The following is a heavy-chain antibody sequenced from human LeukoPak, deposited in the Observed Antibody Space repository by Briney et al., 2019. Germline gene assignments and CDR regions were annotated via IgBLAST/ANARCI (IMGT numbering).Heavy chain of an antibody. Sequence: GRSLRLSCAASGFTFSSYGMHWVRQAPGKGLEWVAVISYDGSNKYYADSVKGRFTISRDNSKNTLYLQMNSLRAEDTAVYYCAKDQQLLRYFDWLSRDPEFPDYWGQGTLVTVSS. J-gene: IGHJ4*02. CDR3: AKDQQLLRYFDWLSRDPEFPDY. D-gene: IGHD3-9*01. CDR2: ISYDGSNK. CDR1: GFTFSSYG. V-gene: IGHV3-30*18.